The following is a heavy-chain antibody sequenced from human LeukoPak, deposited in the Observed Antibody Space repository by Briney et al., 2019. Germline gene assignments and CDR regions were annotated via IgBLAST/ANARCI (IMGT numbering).Heavy chain of an antibody. CDR2: ISRVSSII. J-gene: IGHJ4*02. CDR1: GFTVSTYS. V-gene: IGHV3-48*02. D-gene: IGHD6-13*01. Sequence: GGSLRLSCAASGFTVSTYSMNWVRQAPGKGLEWVSYISRVSSIIYYADSVKGGFTISRDNAKNSLYLQMKSLRNEDTAVYYCARDVTFSSSWFNSVGFDYWGQGTLITVSS. CDR3: ARDVTFSSSWFNSVGFDY.